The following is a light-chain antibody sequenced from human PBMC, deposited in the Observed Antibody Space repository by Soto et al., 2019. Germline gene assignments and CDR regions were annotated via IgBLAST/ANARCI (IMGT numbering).Light chain of an antibody. CDR2: GAS. J-gene: IGKJ1*01. CDR3: QQYNNWPRGT. V-gene: IGKV3-15*01. CDR1: QSVSSN. Sequence: DIVMTQSPVTLSVSPGERATLSCRASQSVSSNLAWYQQKPGQAPRLLIYGASTRATGVPARFSGSGSGTDFTLTISSLQSEDFALYFRQQYNNWPRGTFGQGTKVEIK.